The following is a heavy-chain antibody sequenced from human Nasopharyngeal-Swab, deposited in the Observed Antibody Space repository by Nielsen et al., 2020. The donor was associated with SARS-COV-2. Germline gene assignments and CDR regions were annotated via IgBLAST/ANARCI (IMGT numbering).Heavy chain of an antibody. J-gene: IGHJ6*02. CDR1: GGSISSYY. V-gene: IGHV4-59*12. D-gene: IGHD3-16*01. Sequence: GSLRLSCTVSGGSISSYYWSWIRQPPGKGLEWIGYIYYSGSTNYNPSLKSRVSISVDTSKNQLSLRLSSVTVADTAVCYCTRGRYLGIYYYGMDVWGQGTTVTVSS. CDR3: TRGRYLGIYYYGMDV. CDR2: IYYSGST.